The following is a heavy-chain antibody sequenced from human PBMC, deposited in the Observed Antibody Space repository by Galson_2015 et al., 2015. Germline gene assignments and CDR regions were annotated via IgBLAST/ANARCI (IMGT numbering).Heavy chain of an antibody. D-gene: IGHD1-1*01. CDR2: ISGSGGTT. CDR1: GFTFSSYA. CDR3: AKDGAIGYGTQKGWYFGL. J-gene: IGHJ2*01. V-gene: IGHV3-23*01. Sequence: SLRLSCAASGFTFSSYAMNWVRQPPGKGLEWVSGISGSGGTTYYADSVKGRFTISRDNSKNTLYLQMNRLRAEDTAVYYCAKDGAIGYGTQKGWYFGLWGRGTLVTVSS.